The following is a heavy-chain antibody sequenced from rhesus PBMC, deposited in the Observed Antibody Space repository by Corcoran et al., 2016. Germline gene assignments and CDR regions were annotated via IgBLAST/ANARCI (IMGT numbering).Heavy chain of an antibody. V-gene: IGHV4-169*01. CDR1: GGSISSSY. CDR2: IYGSGSST. D-gene: IGHD1-44*02. J-gene: IGHJ1*01. Sequence: QLQLQESGPGLVKPSETLSVTCAVSGGSISSSYWSWIRQAPGKGLEWIGYIYGSGSSTNYNPSLKCRVTQSVDTSKNQLSLKLSSVTTADTAVYYCARVGGVGKYFEFWGQGALVTVSS. CDR3: ARVGGVGKYFEF.